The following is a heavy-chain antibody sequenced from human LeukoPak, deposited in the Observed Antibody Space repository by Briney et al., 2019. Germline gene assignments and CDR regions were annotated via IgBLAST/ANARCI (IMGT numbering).Heavy chain of an antibody. Sequence: PGGSLRLFCAASGFTFSSYSMKWVRQAPGKGLEWVSSISSSSSYIYYAGSVKGRFTISRDNAKNSLYLEMNSLRAEDTAVYYCARDRGYNYGHPLDYWGQGTLVTVSS. V-gene: IGHV3-21*01. CDR1: GFTFSSYS. CDR2: ISSSSSYI. CDR3: ARDRGYNYGHPLDY. J-gene: IGHJ4*02. D-gene: IGHD5-18*01.